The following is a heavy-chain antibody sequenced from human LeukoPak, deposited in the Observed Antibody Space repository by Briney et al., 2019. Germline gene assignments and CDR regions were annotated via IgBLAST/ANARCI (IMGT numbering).Heavy chain of an antibody. D-gene: IGHD2-2*01. CDR3: TRDGYCSSTSCSDY. V-gene: IGHV3-49*04. CDR2: IRSKAYGGTT. CDR1: GITFGDYA. J-gene: IGHJ4*02. Sequence: GGSLRLSCTASGITFGDYAMSWVRQAPGKGLEWVGFIRSKAYGGTTEYAASVKGRFTISRDDSKSIAYLQMNSPKTEDTAVYYCTRDGYCSSTSCSDYWGQGTLVTVSS.